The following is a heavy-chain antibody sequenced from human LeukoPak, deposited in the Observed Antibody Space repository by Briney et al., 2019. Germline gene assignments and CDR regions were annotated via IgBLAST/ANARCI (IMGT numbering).Heavy chain of an antibody. V-gene: IGHV1-2*02. Sequence: GASVKVSCKASGYTXTGYYMHWVRQAPGQGLDWMGWINPNSGGTNYAQKFQGRVTMTRDTSISTAYMELSRLRSDDTAVYYCARDIVMVTYWFDPWGQGTLVTVSS. CDR2: INPNSGGT. CDR3: ARDIVMVTYWFDP. J-gene: IGHJ5*02. CDR1: GYTXTGYY. D-gene: IGHD5-18*01.